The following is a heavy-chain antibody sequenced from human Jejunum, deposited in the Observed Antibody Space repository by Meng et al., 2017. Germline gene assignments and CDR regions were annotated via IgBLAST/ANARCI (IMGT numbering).Heavy chain of an antibody. CDR3: AKDRVVESTGDAFDI. J-gene: IGHJ3*02. Sequence: GESLKISCAASGFTFSSFAMSWVRQAPGKGLEWVSTLSGSPFGDSGGSTDYADSVKGRFTISRDNSKNMWYLQMISLRAEDTAIYYCAKDRVVESTGDAFDIWGQGTMVTVSS. CDR2: LSGSPFGDSGGST. CDR1: GFTFSSFA. D-gene: IGHD1-26*01. V-gene: IGHV3-23*01.